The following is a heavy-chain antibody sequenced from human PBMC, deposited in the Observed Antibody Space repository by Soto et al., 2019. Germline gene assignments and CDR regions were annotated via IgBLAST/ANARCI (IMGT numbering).Heavy chain of an antibody. J-gene: IGHJ6*02. CDR2: ISGSGGST. Sequence: GSLRLSCAASGFTFSSYAMSWVRQAPGKGLEWVSAISGSGGSTYYADSVKGRFTISRDNSKNTLYLQMNSLRAEDTVVYYCAKGMGSDYYYGMDVWGQGTTVTVFS. CDR1: GFTFSSYA. D-gene: IGHD6-6*01. CDR3: AKGMGSDYYYGMDV. V-gene: IGHV3-23*01.